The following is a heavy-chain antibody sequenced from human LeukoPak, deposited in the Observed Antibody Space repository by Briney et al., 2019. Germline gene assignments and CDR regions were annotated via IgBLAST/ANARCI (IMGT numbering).Heavy chain of an antibody. D-gene: IGHD3-3*01. J-gene: IGHJ6*03. CDR2: IYTSGAT. Sequence: SQTLSLTCSVSGDSITSGDSYWTWIRQPAGEGLEWIGLIYTSGATNYNPSLKSRVTISVDTSKSQFSLKLSSVTAADTAVYYCARGARPVLRFLEWLSDYMDVWGKGTTVTVSS. CDR3: ARGARPVLRFLEWLSDYMDV. V-gene: IGHV4-61*02. CDR1: GDSITSGDSY.